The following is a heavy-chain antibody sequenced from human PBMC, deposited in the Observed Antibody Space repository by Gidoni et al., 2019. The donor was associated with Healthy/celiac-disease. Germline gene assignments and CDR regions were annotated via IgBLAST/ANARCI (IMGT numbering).Heavy chain of an antibody. V-gene: IGHV3-30*02. CDR2: IRYDGSNK. CDR3: AKVRTTVTTTWFDP. J-gene: IGHJ5*02. D-gene: IGHD4-4*01. CDR1: GFTFSRYG. Sequence: QVQLVESGGGVVQPGGSLRLSCAASGFTFSRYGMHWLRQAPGKGVEWVAFIRYDGSNKYYADSVKGRFTISRDNSKNTLYLQMNSLRAEDTAVYYCAKVRTTVTTTWFDPWGQGTLVTVSS.